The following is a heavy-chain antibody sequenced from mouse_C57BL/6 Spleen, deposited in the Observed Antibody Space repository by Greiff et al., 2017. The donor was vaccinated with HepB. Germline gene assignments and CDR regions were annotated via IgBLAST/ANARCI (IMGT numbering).Heavy chain of an antibody. D-gene: IGHD1-1*01. CDR2: ISNGGGST. CDR1: GFTFSDYY. J-gene: IGHJ3*01. CDR3: ARRSEYYGSRGGFAY. Sequence: EVMLVESGGGLVQPGGSLKLSCAASGFTFSDYYMYWVRQTPEKRLEWVAYISNGGGSTDYPDTVKGRFTISRDNAKNTLYMQMSRLKSEDTAMYYCARRSEYYGSRGGFAYWGQGTLVTVSA. V-gene: IGHV5-12*01.